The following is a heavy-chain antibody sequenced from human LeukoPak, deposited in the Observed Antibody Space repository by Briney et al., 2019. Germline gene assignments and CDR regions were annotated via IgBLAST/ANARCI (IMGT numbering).Heavy chain of an antibody. CDR3: ARGQIVVVPPQLNVDY. J-gene: IGHJ4*02. Sequence: ASVKVSCKASGYISTSYYMHWVRQAPGQGLEWMGLINPSGGSTSYAQKFQGRLTMTRDTSTSTVYMELSSLRSEDTAVYYCARGQIVVVPPQLNVDYWGQGTLVTVSS. CDR1: GYISTSYY. CDR2: INPSGGST. V-gene: IGHV1-46*01. D-gene: IGHD2-2*01.